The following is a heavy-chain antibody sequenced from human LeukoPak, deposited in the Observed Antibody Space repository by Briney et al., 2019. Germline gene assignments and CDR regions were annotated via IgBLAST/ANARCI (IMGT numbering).Heavy chain of an antibody. CDR3: AKASGGLYDVLSGQGGYFYMDV. V-gene: IGHV3-30*02. Sequence: QPGGSLRLSCAASGFAFSRYGMHWGRQAPGKGLEWVTFIRYDGSDKYYADSVKGRFTISRDNSKNTLSLQMNSLRAEDTAVYYCAKASGGLYDVLSGQGGYFYMDVWGIGTTVTVSS. J-gene: IGHJ6*03. CDR1: GFAFSRYG. CDR2: IRYDGSDK. D-gene: IGHD3-3*01.